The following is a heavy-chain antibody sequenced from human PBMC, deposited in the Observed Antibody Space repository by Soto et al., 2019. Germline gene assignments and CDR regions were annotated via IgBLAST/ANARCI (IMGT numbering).Heavy chain of an antibody. CDR1: GFSVSSYA. V-gene: IGHV3-23*01. J-gene: IGHJ4*02. Sequence: GGSLRLSCAASGFSVSSYAMSWVRQAPGKGLECVSAISVSGVGTFYADSVKGRFTISRDSSQNTLHLQMNSLRAEDTAVYYCAKSDTRNYFYSNFWGQGTLVTVSS. CDR2: ISVSGVGT. D-gene: IGHD4-4*01. CDR3: AKSDTRNYFYSNF.